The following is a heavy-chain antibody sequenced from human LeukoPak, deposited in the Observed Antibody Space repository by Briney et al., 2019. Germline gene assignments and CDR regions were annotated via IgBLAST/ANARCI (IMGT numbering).Heavy chain of an antibody. CDR1: GYTFTSYY. CDR2: INPSGGST. CDR3: ARALSYYYYGMDV. J-gene: IGHJ6*02. V-gene: IGHV1-46*01. Sequence: ASVKISCKASGYTFTSYYMHWVRQAPGQGLEWMGIINPSGGSTTYAQKFQGRVTMTRDTSTSTVYMELSSLRSEDTAVYYCARALSYYYYGMDVWGQGTTVTVSS.